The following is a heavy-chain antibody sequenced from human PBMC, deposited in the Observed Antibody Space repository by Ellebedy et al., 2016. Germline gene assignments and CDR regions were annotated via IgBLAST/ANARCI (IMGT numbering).Heavy chain of an antibody. J-gene: IGHJ4*02. Sequence: SVKVSCXASGGTFSSYAISWVRQAPGQGLEWMGGIIPIFGTANYAQKFQGRVTITADESTSTAYMELSSLRSEDTAVYYCARGEFSRIAAAGWDYWGQGTLVTVSS. CDR2: IIPIFGTA. CDR1: GGTFSSYA. CDR3: ARGEFSRIAAAGWDY. D-gene: IGHD6-13*01. V-gene: IGHV1-69*13.